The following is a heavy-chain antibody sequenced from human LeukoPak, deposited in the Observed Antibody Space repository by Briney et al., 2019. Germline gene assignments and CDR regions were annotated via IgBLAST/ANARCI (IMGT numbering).Heavy chain of an antibody. CDR1: GGSISNKNFY. J-gene: IGHJ5*02. V-gene: IGHV4-39*01. D-gene: IGHD5-24*01. CDR2: IYFTGST. CDR3: AKSRGRGSFDP. Sequence: SETLSLTCTVSGGSISNKNFYWGWIRQPPGKGLEWVGSIYFTGSTYYHPSLESRATISVDTSKNQFSLKVSAVTAADTAVYHCAKSRGRGSFDPWGQGTLVIDSS.